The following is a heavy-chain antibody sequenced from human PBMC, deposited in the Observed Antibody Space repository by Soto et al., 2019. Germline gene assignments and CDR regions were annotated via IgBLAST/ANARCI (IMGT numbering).Heavy chain of an antibody. CDR2: ISTSSSTR. Sequence: VQLVESGGGLVQPGGSLRLSCAASGFTFSTYSMNWVRQAPGKGLEWVSYISTSSSTRYYADSVKGRFTISRDNAKNSLYLQRNSLRDEDTAVYYCARDPNYSSSSYFFDYWGQGTLVTVSS. J-gene: IGHJ4*02. D-gene: IGHD6-6*01. CDR1: GFTFSTYS. V-gene: IGHV3-48*02. CDR3: ARDPNYSSSSYFFDY.